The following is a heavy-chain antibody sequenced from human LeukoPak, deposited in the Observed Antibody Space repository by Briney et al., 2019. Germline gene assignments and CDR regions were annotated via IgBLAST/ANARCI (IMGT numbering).Heavy chain of an antibody. CDR1: GYSISSGYY. J-gene: IGHJ2*01. Sequence: SETLSLTCTVSGYSISSGYYWGWIRQPPGKGLEWIGSIYHSGSTYYNPFLKSRVTISVDTSKNQFSLKLSSVTAADTAVYYCAGGTKDGYNPFDLWGRGTLVTVSS. CDR2: IYHSGST. D-gene: IGHD5-24*01. V-gene: IGHV4-38-2*02. CDR3: AGGTKDGYNPFDL.